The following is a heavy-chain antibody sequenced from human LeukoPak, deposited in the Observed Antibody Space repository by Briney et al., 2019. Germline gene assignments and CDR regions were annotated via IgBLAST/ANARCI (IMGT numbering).Heavy chain of an antibody. J-gene: IGHJ4*02. CDR1: GFTFSSYS. CDR2: ISSSSRYI. CDR3: ARVMAVAGTGYFDY. Sequence: PGGSLILSCAASGFTFSSYSMNWVRQAPGKGLEWVSSISSSSRYIDYADSLKGRFTISGGNANNSLYLQMNSLRAEDTAVYYCARVMAVAGTGYFDYWGQGTLVSVPS. V-gene: IGHV3-21*01. D-gene: IGHD6-19*01.